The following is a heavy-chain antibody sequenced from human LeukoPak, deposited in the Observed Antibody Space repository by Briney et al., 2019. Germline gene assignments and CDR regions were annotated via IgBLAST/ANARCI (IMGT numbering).Heavy chain of an antibody. CDR2: ISSSSSYI. D-gene: IGHD6-13*01. CDR1: GFTFSNYA. CDR3: ARSFLSIAAAATDY. Sequence: GASLRLSCAASGFTFSNYAMSWVRQAPGKGLEWVSSISSSSSYIYYADSVKGRFTISRDNAKNSLYLQMNSLRAEDTAVYYCARSFLSIAAAATDYWGQGTLVTVSS. V-gene: IGHV3-21*01. J-gene: IGHJ4*02.